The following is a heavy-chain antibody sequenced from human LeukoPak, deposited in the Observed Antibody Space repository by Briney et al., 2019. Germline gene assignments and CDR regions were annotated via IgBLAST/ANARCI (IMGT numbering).Heavy chain of an antibody. CDR1: GFTFSDYY. Sequence: GGSLRLSCVASGFTFSDYYMNWIRQAPGKGLEWVSYIATSGSTIYYIDSVKGRFTISRDNAKNSLYLQMNSLRAEDTAVYYCARSNSYGYVRTMDVWGQGTTVTVSS. CDR2: IATSGSTI. J-gene: IGHJ6*02. CDR3: ARSNSYGYVRTMDV. V-gene: IGHV3-11*01. D-gene: IGHD5-18*01.